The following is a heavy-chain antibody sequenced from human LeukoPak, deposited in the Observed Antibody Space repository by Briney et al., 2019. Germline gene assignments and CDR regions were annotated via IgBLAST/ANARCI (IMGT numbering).Heavy chain of an antibody. Sequence: SGTLSLTCAVSGDSTSSDRYYGGWVRQPPGKGLEWIGNIYYSGSTYYNPSLKSRVTMSVDTSKNQFFLKLNSVTAADTAVYYCARGRPYSGGYPLDYGGQEPLAPVPA. J-gene: IGHJ4*02. D-gene: IGHD1-26*01. CDR3: ARGRPYSGGYPLDY. CDR2: IYYSGST. CDR1: GDSTSSDRYY. V-gene: IGHV4-39*01.